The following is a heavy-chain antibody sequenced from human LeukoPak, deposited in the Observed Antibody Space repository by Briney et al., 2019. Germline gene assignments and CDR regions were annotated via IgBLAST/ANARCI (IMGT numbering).Heavy chain of an antibody. CDR1: GFTFRSSA. CDR3: ASPRCTNGVCYEWGFDY. V-gene: IGHV3-30*02. Sequence: GGSLRLSCAASGFTFRSSAMHWVRQAPGKGLEWVAFIQYDGTNKYYADSVKGRFTISRDNAKNSLYLQMNSLRAEDTAVYYCASPRCTNGVCYEWGFDYWGQGTLVTVSS. D-gene: IGHD2-8*01. CDR2: IQYDGTNK. J-gene: IGHJ4*02.